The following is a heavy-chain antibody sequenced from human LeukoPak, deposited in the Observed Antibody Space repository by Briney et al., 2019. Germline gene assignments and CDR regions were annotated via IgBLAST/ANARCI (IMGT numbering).Heavy chain of an antibody. D-gene: IGHD3-22*01. J-gene: IGHJ5*02. V-gene: IGHV1-2*02. CDR1: GYTFTGYY. Sequence: ASVKVSCKASGYTFTGYYMHWVRQAPGQGLEWMGWINPNSGGTNYAQKFQGRVTMTRDTSISTAYMELSRLRSDDTAVYYCARDLVGSNYCDSSGYFNWFDPWGQGTLVTVSS. CDR2: INPNSGGT. CDR3: ARDLVGSNYCDSSGYFNWFDP.